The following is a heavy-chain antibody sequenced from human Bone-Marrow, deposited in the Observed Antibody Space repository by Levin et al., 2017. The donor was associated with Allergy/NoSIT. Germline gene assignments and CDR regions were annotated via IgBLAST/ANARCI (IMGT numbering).Heavy chain of an antibody. V-gene: IGHV3-11*01. Sequence: GESLKISCAASGFTFSDYYMSWIRQAPGKGLEWVSYISSSGSTIYYADSVKGRFTISRDNAKNSLYLQMNSLRAEDTAVYYCARDLGVDIVATIRAGGFDYWGQGTLVTVSS. D-gene: IGHD5-12*01. CDR3: ARDLGVDIVATIRAGGFDY. J-gene: IGHJ4*02. CDR1: GFTFSDYY. CDR2: ISSSGSTI.